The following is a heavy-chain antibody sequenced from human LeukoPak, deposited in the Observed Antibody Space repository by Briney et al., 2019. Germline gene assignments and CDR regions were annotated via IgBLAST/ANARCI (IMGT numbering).Heavy chain of an antibody. CDR3: ARFTPRLSREKFDY. CDR2: IGPYIGNT. J-gene: IGHJ4*02. Sequence: GASVKVSCKASGYTFTKYDIHWVRQAPGQRLEWMGWIGPYIGNTYYSQKLQGRVTMTTDTSTTTAYMELRSLRSDDTGVYYCARFTPRLSREKFDYWGQGTLVTVSS. CDR1: GYTFTKYD. D-gene: IGHD3-3*02. V-gene: IGHV1-18*01.